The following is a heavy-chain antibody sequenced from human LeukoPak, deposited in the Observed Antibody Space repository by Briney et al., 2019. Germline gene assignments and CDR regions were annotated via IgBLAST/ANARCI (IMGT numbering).Heavy chain of an antibody. J-gene: IGHJ4*02. D-gene: IGHD6-19*01. CDR2: IRSKPNSYAT. CDR3: SSAKPVAGGGFDY. CDR1: GFTFSGSA. V-gene: IGHV3-73*01. Sequence: PGGSLRLSCAASGFTFSGSAMHWVRQASGEGLEWVGRIRSKPNSYATAYAASVKGRFTISRDDSKNTAYLQMNSLKTEDTAVYYCSSAKPVAGGGFDYWGQGTLVTVSS.